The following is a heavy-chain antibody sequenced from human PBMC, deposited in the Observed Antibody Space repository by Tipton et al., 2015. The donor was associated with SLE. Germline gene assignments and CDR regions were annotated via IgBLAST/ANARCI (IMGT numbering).Heavy chain of an antibody. J-gene: IGHJ5*02. Sequence: TLSLTCTVSGDSISGHSWSWIRQPPGKGLEWIGYIYYSGSTYYNPSLKSRVTISVDTSKNQFSLKLSSVTAADTAVYYCASIASRFFDPWGQGTLVTVSS. D-gene: IGHD3-3*01. CDR1: GDSISGHS. CDR3: ASIASRFFDP. CDR2: IYYSGST. V-gene: IGHV4-59*11.